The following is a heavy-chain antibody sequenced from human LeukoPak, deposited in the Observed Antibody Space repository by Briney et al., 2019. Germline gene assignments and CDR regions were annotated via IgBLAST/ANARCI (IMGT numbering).Heavy chain of an antibody. CDR3: ARHRYSSAWSVVDY. Sequence: SETLSLTCTVSGASIKSCYWTWIRQPPGKGLEWIGSVYYTGSTDYNPSLKSRVTISADTSKNLFSLRLSSVTAADTAVYYCARHRYSSAWSVVDYWGQGTLVTVSS. CDR2: VYYTGST. CDR1: GASIKSCY. V-gene: IGHV4-59*08. J-gene: IGHJ4*02. D-gene: IGHD6-19*01.